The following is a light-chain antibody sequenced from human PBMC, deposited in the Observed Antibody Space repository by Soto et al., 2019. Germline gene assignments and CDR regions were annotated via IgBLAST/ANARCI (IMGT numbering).Light chain of an antibody. J-gene: IGLJ3*02. Sequence: QAVVTQPPSVSGTPGQRVTLFCSGRSSNIGSHYVYWYQQLPGRAPKNLSFKSDQRPSGVPDRFSGSKSGTTASVAISGLRSEDEASYYCSSWDNDLTAWVFGGGTKLTVL. CDR2: KSD. CDR3: SSWDNDLTAWV. V-gene: IGLV1-47*01. CDR1: SSNIGSHY.